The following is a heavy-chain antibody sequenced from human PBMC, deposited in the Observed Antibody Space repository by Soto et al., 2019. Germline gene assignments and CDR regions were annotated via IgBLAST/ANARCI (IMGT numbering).Heavy chain of an antibody. CDR3: AQDLSSIRGGDCCLFDY. J-gene: IGHJ4*01. Sequence: EVQLLESGGGLVQPGGSLRLSCAASGFTFSSYAMSWVRQAPGKGLEWVSAISGSGGSTYYADSVKGRFTISRDNSKKTRYLQMNRLRAADTAVYYSAQDLSSIRGGDCCLFDYSGHGNLVTVSS. V-gene: IGHV3-23*01. D-gene: IGHD2-21*02. CDR1: GFTFSSYA. CDR2: ISGSGGST.